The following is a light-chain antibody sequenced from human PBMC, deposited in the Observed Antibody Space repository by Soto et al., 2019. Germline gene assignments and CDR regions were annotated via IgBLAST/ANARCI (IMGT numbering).Light chain of an antibody. V-gene: IGLV2-14*01. Sequence: QSVLTQPASVSGSPGQSITISCTGTSGDVGVYKFVSWYQQHPGKAPKLIIYEVSNRPSGVSSRFSGSMSGNTASLTISGLQAEDEADYYCGSYTVTIYVFGTGTKV. J-gene: IGLJ1*01. CDR1: SGDVGVYKF. CDR3: GSYTVTIYV. CDR2: EVS.